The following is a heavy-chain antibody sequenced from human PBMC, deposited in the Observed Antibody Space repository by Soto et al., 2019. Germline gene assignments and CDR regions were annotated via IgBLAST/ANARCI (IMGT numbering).Heavy chain of an antibody. CDR3: VKDVETGITGTTIWFDP. CDR1: GFTFSSYA. Sequence: PGGSLRLSCSASGFTFSSYAMHWVRQAPGKGLEYVSAISSNGGSTYYADSVKGRFTISRDNSKNTLYLQMSSLRAEDTAVYYCVKDVETGITGTTIWFDPWGQGTLVTVSS. V-gene: IGHV3-64D*06. CDR2: ISSNGGST. D-gene: IGHD1-7*01. J-gene: IGHJ5*02.